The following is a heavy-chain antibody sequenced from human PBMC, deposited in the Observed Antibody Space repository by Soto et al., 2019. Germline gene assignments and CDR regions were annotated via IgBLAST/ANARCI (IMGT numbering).Heavy chain of an antibody. CDR1: GFTFSNYA. CDR2: ISYDGRNK. Sequence: QVQLVESGGGVVQPERSLRLSCAASGFTFSNYAMHWVRQAPGKGPEWVAAISYDGRNKYYADSVKGRFTISRDNSKNTLDLQMNSLRAEDTDVYYCAKGNYEISGLSLNWFDPWGQGTLVTVSS. V-gene: IGHV3-30*18. J-gene: IGHJ5*02. CDR3: AKGNYEISGLSLNWFDP. D-gene: IGHD3-22*01.